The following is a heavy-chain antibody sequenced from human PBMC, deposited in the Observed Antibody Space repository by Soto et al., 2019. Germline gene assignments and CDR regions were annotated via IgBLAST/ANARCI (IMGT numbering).Heavy chain of an antibody. CDR1: GFTFSSYW. J-gene: IGHJ3*02. V-gene: IGHV3-74*01. CDR2: INSDGSST. CDR3: ARAWDATNAFDI. D-gene: IGHD5-12*01. Sequence: EVQLVESGGGLVQPGGSLRLSCAASGFTFSSYWMHWVRQAPGKGLVWVSRINSDGSSTSYADSVKGRFTIARDNAKNTLYLQMNSLRAEDTAVYYCARAWDATNAFDIWGQGTMVTVSS.